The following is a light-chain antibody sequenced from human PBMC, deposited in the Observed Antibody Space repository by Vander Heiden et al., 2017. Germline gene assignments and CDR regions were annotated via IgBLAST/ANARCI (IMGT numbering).Light chain of an antibody. CDR3: CSYAGSSTLVV. CDR2: EGS. CDR1: SSDVGSYNL. J-gene: IGLJ2*01. V-gene: IGLV2-23*01. Sequence: QSALTQPASVSGSPGQSITISCTGPSSDVGSYNLVSWYQPHPGKAPKLMIYEGSKRPSGVSNRFSGSKSGNTASLTISGLQAEDEADYYCCSYAGSSTLVVFGGGTKLTVL.